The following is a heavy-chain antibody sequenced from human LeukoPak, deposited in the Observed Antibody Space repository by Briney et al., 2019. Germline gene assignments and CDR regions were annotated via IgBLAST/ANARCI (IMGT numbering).Heavy chain of an antibody. D-gene: IGHD2-2*01. J-gene: IGHJ4*02. V-gene: IGHV3-7*01. CDR2: IKPDGSEK. CDR3: ARMSSYCDY. Sequence: GGSLRLSCVASGFTFSSHHMNWVRQTPGKGLESVATIKPDGSEKYYVDSVKGRFTISRDNAKSSLYLQMNSLRAKDTGVYFCARMSSYCDYWGQGTLVTVSS. CDR1: GFTFSSHH.